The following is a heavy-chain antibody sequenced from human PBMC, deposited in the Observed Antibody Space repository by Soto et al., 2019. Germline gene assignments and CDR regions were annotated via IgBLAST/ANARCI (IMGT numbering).Heavy chain of an antibody. D-gene: IGHD6-13*01. V-gene: IGHV3-9*01. Sequence: EVQLVESGGGLVQPGRSLRLSSAASGFTFDDYAMHWVRQVPGKGLEWVSGITWYSGSIGYGDYVKGRFAISRDNAKDSLHLQMNSPSAEDTAFYYCVKDESINWYSGHFRHWGQGTLVTVSS. J-gene: IGHJ1*01. CDR3: VKDESINWYSGHFRH. CDR1: GFTFDDYA. CDR2: ITWYSGSI.